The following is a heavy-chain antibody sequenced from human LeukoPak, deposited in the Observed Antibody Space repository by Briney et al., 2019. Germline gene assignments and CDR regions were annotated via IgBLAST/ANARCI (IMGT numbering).Heavy chain of an antibody. CDR2: ISGSGGST. CDR1: GFTFSSYG. J-gene: IGHJ5*02. D-gene: IGHD3-10*01. CDR3: AKGTYGSGSYRRFDP. Sequence: GGSLRLSCAASGFTFSSYGMSWVRQAPGKGLEWVSAISGSGGSTYYADSVKGRFTISRDNSKNTLYRQMNSLRAEDTAVYYSAKGTYGSGSYRRFDPWGQGTLVTVSS. V-gene: IGHV3-23*01.